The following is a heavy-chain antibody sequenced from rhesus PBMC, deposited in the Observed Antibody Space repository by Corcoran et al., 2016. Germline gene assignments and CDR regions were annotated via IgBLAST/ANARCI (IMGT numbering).Heavy chain of an antibody. J-gene: IGHJ5-1*01. V-gene: IGHV4-80*01. CDR2: INGYSGTT. Sequence: QVQLQESGPGLVKPSETLFLTCAVYGGSFRSYWWNWLRQSPGKGLEWVGEINGYSGTTNYNPSLQSRVTISQDVSRNQFSLKLTSVTAADTAVYYCASPVRYRFDVWGPGVLVSVSS. CDR1: GGSFRSYW. CDR3: ASPVRYRFDV.